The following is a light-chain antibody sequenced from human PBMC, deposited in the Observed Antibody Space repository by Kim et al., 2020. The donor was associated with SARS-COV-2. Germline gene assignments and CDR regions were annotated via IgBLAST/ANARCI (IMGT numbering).Light chain of an antibody. CDR1: QDIGSK. V-gene: IGKV3-15*01. CDR2: GAS. CDR3: QHYNHWPPWS. Sequence: EVVMTQFPGTLSVSPGEGATLSCRASQDIGSKLAWYQQKPGRPPRLPIFGASTRATGVPARFSGSGSGTDFTLTISSLQSEDLATYFCQHYNHWPPWSFGQGTKVDIK. J-gene: IGKJ1*01.